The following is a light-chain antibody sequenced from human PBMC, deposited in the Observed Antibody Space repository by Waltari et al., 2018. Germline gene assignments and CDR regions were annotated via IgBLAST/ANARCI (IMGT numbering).Light chain of an antibody. CDR2: DAS. CDR1: QGISSA. V-gene: IGKV1-13*02. J-gene: IGKJ2*01. Sequence: AIQLTQSPSSLSASVGDRVTITCRASQGISSALAWYHQKPGKAPKHLIYDASRLETGVPSRFSGSGSGTDFSLTISGLQPVDFATYHCQQFNTYPYTFGQGTKVEIK. CDR3: QQFNTYPYT.